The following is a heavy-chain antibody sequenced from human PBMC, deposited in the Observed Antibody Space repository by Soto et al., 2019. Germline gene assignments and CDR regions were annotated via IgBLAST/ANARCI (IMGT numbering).Heavy chain of an antibody. V-gene: IGHV5-10-1*01. D-gene: IGHD6-19*01. J-gene: IGHJ5*02. CDR2: IDPSDSYT. CDR3: ARSYSSGWPRGWFDP. CDR1: GYSFTSYW. Sequence: LGESLKISCKGSGYSFTSYWISWVRQMPGKGLEWMGRIDPSDSYTNYSPSFQGHVTISADKSISTAYLQWSSLKASDTAMYYCARSYSSGWPRGWFDPWGQGTLVTVSS.